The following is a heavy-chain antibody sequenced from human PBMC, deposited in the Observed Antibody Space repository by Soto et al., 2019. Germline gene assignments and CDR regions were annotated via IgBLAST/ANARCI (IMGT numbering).Heavy chain of an antibody. CDR1: GYTFTGYY. Sequence: ASVKVSCKASGYTFTGYYMHWVRQAPGQGLEWMGWINPNSGGTNYAQKFQGWVTMTRDTSISTAYMELSRLRSDDTAVYYCARDLGCQRHNWSDSWGQGTLVTVSS. D-gene: IGHD2-2*01. V-gene: IGHV1-2*04. CDR3: ARDLGCQRHNWSDS. CDR2: INPNSGGT. J-gene: IGHJ5*01.